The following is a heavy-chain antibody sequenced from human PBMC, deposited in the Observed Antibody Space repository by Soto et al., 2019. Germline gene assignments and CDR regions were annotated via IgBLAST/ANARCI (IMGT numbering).Heavy chain of an antibody. CDR3: ARAWAGYCSGGSCSPKYFQH. Sequence: ASVKVSCKASGYTFTSYAMHWVRQAPGQRLEWMGWINAGNGNTKYSQKFQGRVAITRDTSASTAYMELSSLRSEDTTVYYCARAWAGYCSGGSCSPKYFQHWGQGTLVTVSS. J-gene: IGHJ1*01. D-gene: IGHD2-15*01. CDR2: INAGNGNT. V-gene: IGHV1-3*01. CDR1: GYTFTSYA.